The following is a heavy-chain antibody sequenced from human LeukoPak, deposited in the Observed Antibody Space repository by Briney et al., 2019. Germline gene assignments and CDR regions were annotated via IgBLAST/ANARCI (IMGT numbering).Heavy chain of an antibody. D-gene: IGHD3-9*01. J-gene: IGHJ4*02. CDR1: GGSISSYY. CDR2: VYYSGST. Sequence: SETLSLTCTVSGGSISSYYWSWIRQPPGKGLEWIGYVYYSGSTNYNPSLKSRVTISIDTSKNQFSLKLSSVTAADTAVYYCAKDFNNTPYFDWLLNFDYWGQGTLVTVSS. V-gene: IGHV4-59*12. CDR3: AKDFNNTPYFDWLLNFDY.